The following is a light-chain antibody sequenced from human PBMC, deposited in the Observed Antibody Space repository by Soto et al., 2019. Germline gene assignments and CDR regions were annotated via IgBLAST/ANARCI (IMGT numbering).Light chain of an antibody. CDR3: QQSYSTLAT. J-gene: IGKJ5*01. Sequence: DIQMAQSPSSLSASVGDSVTITCRGSQSISSYLNWYQQKPGKAPKLLIYAASNLQSGVPSRFSGSGSGTDFTLTITSLQPEDFAAYYCQQSYSTLATLGQGTRLEIK. V-gene: IGKV1-39*01. CDR1: QSISSY. CDR2: AAS.